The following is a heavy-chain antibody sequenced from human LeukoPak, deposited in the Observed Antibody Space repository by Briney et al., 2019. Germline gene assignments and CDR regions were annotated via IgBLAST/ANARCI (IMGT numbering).Heavy chain of an antibody. Sequence: SVKVSCKASGGTFSSYAISWVRQAPGQGLEWMGGIIPIFGTANYAQKFQGRVTITADESTSTAYMELSSLRAEDTAVYYCARDTSGSYQSYYYYGMDVWGQGTTVTVSS. CDR2: IIPIFGTA. D-gene: IGHD1-26*01. CDR1: GGTFSSYA. CDR3: ARDTSGSYQSYYYYGMDV. J-gene: IGHJ6*02. V-gene: IGHV1-69*01.